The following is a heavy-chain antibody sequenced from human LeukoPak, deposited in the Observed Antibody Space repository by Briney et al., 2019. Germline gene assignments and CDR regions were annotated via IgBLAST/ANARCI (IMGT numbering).Heavy chain of an antibody. V-gene: IGHV3-23*01. Sequence: PGGSLRLSCAASGFTFSSYAMSWVRQAPGKGLEWVSAISGSGGSTYYADSVKGRFTISRDNSKNPLYLQMNSLRAEDTAVYFCAKDVPLSGAYALEYWGQGTLVSVSS. J-gene: IGHJ4*02. D-gene: IGHD2-15*01. CDR3: AKDVPLSGAYALEY. CDR1: GFTFSSYA. CDR2: ISGSGGST.